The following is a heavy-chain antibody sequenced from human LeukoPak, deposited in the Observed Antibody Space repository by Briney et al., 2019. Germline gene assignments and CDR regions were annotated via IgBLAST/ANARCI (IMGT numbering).Heavy chain of an antibody. CDR2: IYPGDSDT. Sequence: GDSLKISCKGSGYSFTSYWIGWVRQMPGKGLEWMGIIYPGDSDTRYSPSFQGQVTISADKSISTAYLQWSSLKASDTAMYYCASGPSYYDSSGYYRRRTEYFQHWGQGTLVTVSS. J-gene: IGHJ1*01. D-gene: IGHD3-22*01. CDR3: ASGPSYYDSSGYYRRRTEYFQH. CDR1: GYSFTSYW. V-gene: IGHV5-51*01.